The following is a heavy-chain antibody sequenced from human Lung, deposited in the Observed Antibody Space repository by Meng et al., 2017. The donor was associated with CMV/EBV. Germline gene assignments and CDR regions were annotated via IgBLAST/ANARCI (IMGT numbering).Heavy chain of an antibody. J-gene: IGHJ4*02. CDR1: GISVSSNY. CDR3: ARDYAVTGSGIDY. Sequence: GESXKISCAASGISVSSNYMTWVRQAPGKGLEWVSVIYTGGSTYYADSVQGRFTISRDNSKNTLYLQMNSLRAGDTAVYYCARDYAVTGSGIDYWGQGTLVTVSS. V-gene: IGHV3-66*02. D-gene: IGHD6-19*01. CDR2: IYTGGST.